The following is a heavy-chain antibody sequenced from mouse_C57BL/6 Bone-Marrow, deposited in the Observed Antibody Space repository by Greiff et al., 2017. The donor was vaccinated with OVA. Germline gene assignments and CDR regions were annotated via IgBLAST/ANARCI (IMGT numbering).Heavy chain of an antibody. CDR1: GYSITSGYY. J-gene: IGHJ1*03. CDR2: ISYDGSN. Sequence: DVQLQESGPGLVKPSQSLPLTCSVTGYSITSGYYWNWIRQFPGNKLEWMGYISYDGSNNYNPSLKNRISITRDTSKNQFFLKLNSVTTEDTATYYCARVTTVVATHWYFDVWGTGTTVTVSS. CDR3: ARVTTVVATHWYFDV. V-gene: IGHV3-6*01. D-gene: IGHD1-1*01.